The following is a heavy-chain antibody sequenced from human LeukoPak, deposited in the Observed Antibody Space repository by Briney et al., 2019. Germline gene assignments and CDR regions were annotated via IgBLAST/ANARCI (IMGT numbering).Heavy chain of an antibody. CDR1: GGTFSSYA. D-gene: IGHD3-3*01. V-gene: IGHV1-69*13. Sequence: WASVKVSCKASGGTFSSYAISWVRQAPGQGLEWMGGIIPIFGTANYAQKFQGRVTITADESTSTAYMELSSLRSEDTAVYYCARREYYDFWSGYYGYWGQGTLVTVPS. CDR2: IIPIFGTA. CDR3: ARREYYDFWSGYYGY. J-gene: IGHJ4*02.